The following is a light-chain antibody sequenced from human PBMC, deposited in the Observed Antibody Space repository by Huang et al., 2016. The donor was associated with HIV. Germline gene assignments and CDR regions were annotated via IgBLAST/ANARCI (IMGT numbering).Light chain of an antibody. CDR1: QSDRGSY. Sequence: ELVLTQSPGTLSLSPGERATLSCRASQSDRGSYLAWDHQRPGQAPRLLIYGASSRDTGIPDRFSGSGSGTDFTLTIARLEPEDIALYYCQVYGTSPPGPFGPGATVHIK. J-gene: IGKJ3*01. CDR2: GAS. V-gene: IGKV3-20*01. CDR3: QVYGTSPPGP.